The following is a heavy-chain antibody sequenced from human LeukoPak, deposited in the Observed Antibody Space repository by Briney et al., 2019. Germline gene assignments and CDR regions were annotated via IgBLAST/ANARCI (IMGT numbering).Heavy chain of an antibody. CDR2: ISSSSSYI. J-gene: IGHJ4*02. Sequence: GGSLRLSCAASGFAFDDYGMSWVRQAPGKGLEWVSSISSSSSYIYYADSVKGRFTISRDNAKNSLYLQMNSLRAEDTAVYYCARDPSAFDYWGQGTLVTVSS. CDR3: ARDPSAFDY. V-gene: IGHV3-21*01. CDR1: GFAFDDYG.